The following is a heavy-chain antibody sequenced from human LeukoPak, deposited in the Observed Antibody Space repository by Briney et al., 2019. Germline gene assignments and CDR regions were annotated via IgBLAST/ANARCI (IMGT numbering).Heavy chain of an antibody. Sequence: PSETLSLTCTVSGYSISSGYYWGWIRQPPGKGLEWIGSIYHSGSTYYNPSLKSRVTISVDTSKNQFSLKLSSVTAADTAVYYCARDYYDSSGYYRKYYYYYYMDVWGKGTTVTISS. CDR3: ARDYYDSSGYYRKYYYYYYMDV. J-gene: IGHJ6*03. D-gene: IGHD3-22*01. CDR1: GYSISSGYY. CDR2: IYHSGST. V-gene: IGHV4-38-2*02.